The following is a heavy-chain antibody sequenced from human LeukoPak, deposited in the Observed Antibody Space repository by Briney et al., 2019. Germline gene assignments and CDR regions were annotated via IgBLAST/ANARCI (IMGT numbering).Heavy chain of an antibody. J-gene: IGHJ4*02. CDR3: ARGRVEQPGAFDY. V-gene: IGHV4-59*01. D-gene: IGHD1-14*01. Sequence: SETLSLTCTVSGGSISSYYWSWIRQPPGKGLEWIGYIYYSGSTNYNPSLKSRVTISVDTSKNQFSLKLSSVTAADTAVYYCARGRVEQPGAFDYWGQGTLVTVSS. CDR1: GGSISSYY. CDR2: IYYSGST.